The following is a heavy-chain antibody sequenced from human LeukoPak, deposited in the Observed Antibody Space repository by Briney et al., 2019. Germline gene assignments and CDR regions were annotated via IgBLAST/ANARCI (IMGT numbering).Heavy chain of an antibody. V-gene: IGHV3-30*07. J-gene: IGHJ1*01. CDR2: ISYDGSNK. CDR3: AKSSGFFAEYFQH. CDR1: GFTFSSYA. Sequence: GRSLRLSCAASGFTFSSYAMHWVRQAPGKGLEWVAVISYDGSNKYYADSVKGRFTISRDNSKNTLYLQMNGLRAEDTAVYYCAKSSGFFAEYFQHWGQGTLVTVSS. D-gene: IGHD6-19*01.